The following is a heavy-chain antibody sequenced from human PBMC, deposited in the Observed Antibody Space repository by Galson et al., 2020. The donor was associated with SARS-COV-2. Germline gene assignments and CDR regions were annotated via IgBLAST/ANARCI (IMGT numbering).Heavy chain of an antibody. CDR1: GFTFSSYA. Sequence: TGGSLRLSCAASGFTFSSYAMHWVRQAPGKGLEWVAVISYDGSNKYYADSVKGRFTISRDNSKNTLYLQMNSLGAEDTAVYYCASPRDRYSSSSGSFDYWGQGTLVTVSS. D-gene: IGHD6-6*01. J-gene: IGHJ4*02. V-gene: IGHV3-30-3*01. CDR2: ISYDGSNK. CDR3: ASPRDRYSSSSGSFDY.